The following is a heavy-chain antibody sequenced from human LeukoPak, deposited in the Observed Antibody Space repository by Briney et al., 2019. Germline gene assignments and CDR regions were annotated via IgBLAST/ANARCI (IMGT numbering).Heavy chain of an antibody. J-gene: IGHJ1*01. CDR2: INPNSGGT. V-gene: IGHV1-2*02. CDR3: ARGPEDLAVVVTATEYFLH. D-gene: IGHD2-21*02. Sequence: ASVKVSCKTSGHTFSDYYIYWVRQAPGQGPEWMGWINPNSGGTNYAQRFQGRVTMTRDTSINTAYMELRNLRSDDTAVYYCARGPEDLAVVVTATEYFLHWGQGTLVTVSS. CDR1: GHTFSDYY.